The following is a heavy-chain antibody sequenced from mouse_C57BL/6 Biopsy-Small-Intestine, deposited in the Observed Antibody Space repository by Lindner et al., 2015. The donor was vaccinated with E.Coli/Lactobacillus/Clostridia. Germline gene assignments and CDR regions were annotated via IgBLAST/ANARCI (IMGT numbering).Heavy chain of an antibody. J-gene: IGHJ2*01. D-gene: IGHD1-1*01. CDR1: GYAFSSXW. CDR3: ARIPSIYYYEGYYFDY. V-gene: IGHV1-82*01. CDR2: IYPGDGDT. Sequence: QLQESGPELVKPGASVKISCKASGYAFSSXWMNWVKQRPGKGLEWIGRIYPGDGDTNYNGKFKGKATLTADKSSSTAYMQLSSLTSEDSAVYFCARIPSIYYYEGYYFDYWGQGTTLTVSS.